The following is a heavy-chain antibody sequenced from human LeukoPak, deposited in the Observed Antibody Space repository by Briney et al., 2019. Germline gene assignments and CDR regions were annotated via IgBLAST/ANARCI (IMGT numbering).Heavy chain of an antibody. J-gene: IGHJ5*02. CDR3: ARERGYCSGGSCNWFDP. CDR1: GYSISSGYY. D-gene: IGHD2-15*01. V-gene: IGHV4-38-2*02. Sequence: PSETLSLTCTVSGYSISSGYYWCWIRQPPGKGVEWIASIHHSGATYYNASLKSRVTITVDTSKNQFSLKLSSVTAADTAVYYCARERGYCSGGSCNWFDPWGQGTLVTVSS. CDR2: IHHSGAT.